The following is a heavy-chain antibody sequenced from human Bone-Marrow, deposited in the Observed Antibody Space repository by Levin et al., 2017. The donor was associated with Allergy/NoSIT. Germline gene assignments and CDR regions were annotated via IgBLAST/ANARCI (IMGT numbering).Heavy chain of an antibody. D-gene: IGHD3-10*01. Sequence: AGGSLRLSCSTSGFTFSGYGFHWVRQVPGKGLEWVAITWPDASKKYYAESVKGRFTISRDNSKNTVYLQMNSLRAEDTAVYYCARFKPTMVRGVIIKVNWFDPWGQGTLVTVSS. CDR3: ARFKPTMVRGVIIKVNWFDP. CDR2: TWPDASKK. J-gene: IGHJ5*02. CDR1: GFTFSGYG. V-gene: IGHV3-33*01.